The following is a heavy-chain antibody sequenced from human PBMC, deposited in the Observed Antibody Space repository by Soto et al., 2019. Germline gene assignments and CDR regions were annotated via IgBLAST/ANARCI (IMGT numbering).Heavy chain of an antibody. CDR2: INHSGST. V-gene: IGHV4-34*01. Sequence: ETLSLTCAVSGGSFSGYYWSWIRQPPGKGLEWIGEINHSGSTNYNPSLKSRVTISVDTSKNQFSLKLSSVTAADTAVYYCARSYCSGGSCYWLDYWGQGTLVTVSS. CDR1: GGSFSGYY. CDR3: ARSYCSGGSCYWLDY. D-gene: IGHD2-15*01. J-gene: IGHJ4*02.